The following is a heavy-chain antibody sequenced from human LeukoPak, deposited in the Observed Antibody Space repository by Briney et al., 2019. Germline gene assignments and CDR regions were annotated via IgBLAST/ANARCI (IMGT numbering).Heavy chain of an antibody. CDR1: VFTLSNYD. CDR3: AKKLPGASYYFDF. J-gene: IGHJ4*02. Sequence: GGSLRLSCIASVFTLSNYDMTWVRQTPGKGLEYVSSIGSGGYTFYAGSVKGRFSISRDISQNTVYLQMNSLRAEDTAMYFCAKKLPGASYYFDFWGQGTLVTVSS. D-gene: IGHD7-27*01. CDR2: IGSGGYT. V-gene: IGHV3-23*01.